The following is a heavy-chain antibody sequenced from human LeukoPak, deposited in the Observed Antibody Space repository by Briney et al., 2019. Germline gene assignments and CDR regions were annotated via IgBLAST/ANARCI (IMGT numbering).Heavy chain of an antibody. CDR3: ARKSQYSSSWYSAGDGYYFDY. CDR2: INHSGST. V-gene: IGHV4-34*01. D-gene: IGHD6-13*01. CDR1: GGSFSGYY. J-gene: IGHJ4*02. Sequence: SETLSLTCAVYGGSFSGYYWSWIRQPPGKGLEWIGEINHSGSTNYNPSLKSRVTISVDTSKNQFSLKLSSVTAADTAVYYCARKSQYSSSWYSAGDGYYFDYWGQGTLVTVSS.